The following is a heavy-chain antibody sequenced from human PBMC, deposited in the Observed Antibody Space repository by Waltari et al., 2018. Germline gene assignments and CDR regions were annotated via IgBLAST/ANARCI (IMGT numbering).Heavy chain of an antibody. CDR1: GGSISSSSYY. CDR2: IYYSGST. Sequence: QLQLQESGPGLVKPSETLSLTCTVSGGSISSSSYYWGWIRQPPGKGLEWIGSIYYSGSTYYNPSLKSRVTISVDTSKNQFSLKLSSVTAADTAVYYCARFWLRDWYFDLWGRGTLVTVSS. V-gene: IGHV4-39*07. D-gene: IGHD5-12*01. CDR3: ARFWLRDWYFDL. J-gene: IGHJ2*01.